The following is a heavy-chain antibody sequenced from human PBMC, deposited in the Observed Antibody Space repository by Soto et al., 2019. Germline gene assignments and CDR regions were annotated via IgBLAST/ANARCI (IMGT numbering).Heavy chain of an antibody. Sequence: QMQLVQSGPEVKKPGTSVKVSCKASGFTFTSSAMHWVRQARGQRLEWIGWIVVGSGNTNYAQKFQERVTITRDMSTSTAYMELSSLRSEDTAVYYCAAAVYGSGSYYKGVFDYWGQGTLVTVSS. J-gene: IGHJ4*02. D-gene: IGHD3-10*01. V-gene: IGHV1-58*02. CDR1: GFTFTSSA. CDR3: AAAVYGSGSYYKGVFDY. CDR2: IVVGSGNT.